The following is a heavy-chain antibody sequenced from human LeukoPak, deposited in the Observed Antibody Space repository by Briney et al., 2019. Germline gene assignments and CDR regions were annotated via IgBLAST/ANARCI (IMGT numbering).Heavy chain of an antibody. Sequence: GGSLRLSCAASGFTFSSYAMHWVRQAPGKGLEWVAVISYDGSNKYYADSVKGRFTISRDNSKNTLYLQMNSLRAEDTAVYYCAREGLTTVTYFFGYYMDVWGKETTVTVSS. CDR3: AREGLTTVTYFFGYYMDV. CDR1: GFTFSSYA. V-gene: IGHV3-30*04. J-gene: IGHJ6*03. CDR2: ISYDGSNK. D-gene: IGHD4-11*01.